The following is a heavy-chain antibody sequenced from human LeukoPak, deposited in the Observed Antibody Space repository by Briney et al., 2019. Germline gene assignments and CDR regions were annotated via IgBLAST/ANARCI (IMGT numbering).Heavy chain of an antibody. Sequence: ASVKVSCKASGYTFTNYGINWVRQAPGQGLEWMGWINPNSGGTNYAQKFQGRVTMTRDTSISTAYMELSRLRSDDTAVYYCARDSGERGSGSYLIAYWGQGTLVTVSS. V-gene: IGHV1-2*02. CDR2: INPNSGGT. J-gene: IGHJ4*02. D-gene: IGHD3-10*01. CDR3: ARDSGERGSGSYLIAY. CDR1: GYTFTNYG.